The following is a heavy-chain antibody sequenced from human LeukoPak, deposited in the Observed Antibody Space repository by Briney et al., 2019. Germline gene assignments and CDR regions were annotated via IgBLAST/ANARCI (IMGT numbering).Heavy chain of an antibody. V-gene: IGHV1-3*01. CDR2: INAGNGNT. D-gene: IGHD1-26*01. CDR3: ARIYSGSYYTAFDI. CDR1: GYTFTSYA. J-gene: IGHJ3*02. Sequence: ASVKVSCKASGYTFTSYAMHWVRQAPGQRLEWMGWINAGNGNTKYSQKFQGRVTITRDTSASTAYMELSSLRSEDTAVYYCARIYSGSYYTAFDIWGQGTMVTVSS.